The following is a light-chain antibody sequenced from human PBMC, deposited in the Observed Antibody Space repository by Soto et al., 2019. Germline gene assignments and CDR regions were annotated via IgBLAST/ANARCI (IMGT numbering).Light chain of an antibody. V-gene: IGKV1-5*01. J-gene: IGKJ1*01. Sequence: DIQMTQSPSTLSASVGDGVTITCRASQRISTWLAWYQQKPGKAPKLLIYDASTLESGVPSRFSGSGSGTEFTLTISSLQPDDFGNYYCQQYNTDSWTFGQGTKVDIK. CDR1: QRISTW. CDR2: DAS. CDR3: QQYNTDSWT.